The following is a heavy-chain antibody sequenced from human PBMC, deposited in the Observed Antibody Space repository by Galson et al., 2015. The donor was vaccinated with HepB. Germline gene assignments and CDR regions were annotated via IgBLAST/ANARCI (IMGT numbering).Heavy chain of an antibody. CDR1: GFTVSSNY. CDR2: IYSGGST. V-gene: IGHV3-66*01. Sequence: SLRLSCAASGFTVSSNYMSWVRQAPGKGLEWVSVIYSGGSTYYADSVKGRFTISRDNSKNRLYLQMNSLRAEDTAVYYCARDSSGYFASTRSGFDYWGQGTLVTVSS. CDR3: ARDSSGYFASTRSGFDY. J-gene: IGHJ4*02. D-gene: IGHD3-22*01.